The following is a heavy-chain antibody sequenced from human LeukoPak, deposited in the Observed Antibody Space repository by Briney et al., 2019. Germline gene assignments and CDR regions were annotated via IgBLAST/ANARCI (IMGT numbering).Heavy chain of an antibody. V-gene: IGHV1-2*02. J-gene: IGHJ4*02. CDR3: AREGGYNDMSVYYGTKNY. Sequence: ASVKVSCKASGYAFTGYYMHWVRQAPGQGLEWMGWINPNSGGTNYAQKFQGKVTMTRDTSISTAYMELSRLRSDDTAVYYCAREGGYNDMSVYYGTKNYGGEETLATVS. CDR1: GYAFTGYY. D-gene: IGHD3-22*01. CDR2: INPNSGGT.